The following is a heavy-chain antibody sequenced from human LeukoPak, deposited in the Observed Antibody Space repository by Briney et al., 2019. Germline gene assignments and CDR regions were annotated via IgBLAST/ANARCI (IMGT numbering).Heavy chain of an antibody. CDR3: ARGWVDILTGYYHDAFDI. CDR1: GYSFTSYW. V-gene: IGHV5-51*01. Sequence: GGSLKISCKGSGYSFTSYWIGWVRQMPGKGLEWMGIIYPGDSDTRYSPSFQGQVTISADKSISTAYLQWSSLKASDTAMYYCARGWVDILTGYYHDAFDIWGQGTMVTVSS. J-gene: IGHJ3*02. CDR2: IYPGDSDT. D-gene: IGHD3-9*01.